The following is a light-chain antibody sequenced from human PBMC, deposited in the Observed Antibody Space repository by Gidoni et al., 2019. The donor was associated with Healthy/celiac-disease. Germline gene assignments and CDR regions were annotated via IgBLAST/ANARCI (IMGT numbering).Light chain of an antibody. Sequence: EIVVTPSPATLSASPGVRATLSCRASQSVSSNLAWYQQKPGQAPRLLIYCASTRATGIPARFSGSGSVTEFTLTISSLQSEDFAVYYCQQYNNWLSLTFGGGTKVEIK. V-gene: IGKV3-15*01. J-gene: IGKJ4*01. CDR1: QSVSSN. CDR3: QQYNNWLSLT. CDR2: CAS.